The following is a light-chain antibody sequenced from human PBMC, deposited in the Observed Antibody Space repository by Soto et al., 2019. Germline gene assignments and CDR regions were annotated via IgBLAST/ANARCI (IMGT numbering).Light chain of an antibody. CDR2: DVT. J-gene: IGLJ1*01. CDR3: ISYTDNNTPA. V-gene: IGLV2-14*03. Sequence: QSALTQPASVSGSPGQSITISCTGTSSDIGDYNFVSWYQHHPGKAPKPMIYDVTKRPSGVSNRFSGAKSGNTASLTISGLQAEDEADYYFISYTDNNTPAFGTGTKLTVL. CDR1: SSDIGDYNF.